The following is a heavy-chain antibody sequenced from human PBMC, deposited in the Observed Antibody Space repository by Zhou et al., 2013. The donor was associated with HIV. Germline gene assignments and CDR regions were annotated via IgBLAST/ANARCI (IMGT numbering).Heavy chain of an antibody. CDR1: GGTFSTYA. CDR3: AVLSQKDAFDI. J-gene: IGHJ3*02. Sequence: QVQLVQSGAEVKKPGSSVKVSCKASGGTFSTYAFSWVRQAPGQGLEWMGGIIPFFGTPNYAPKFQGRVAITAAESTRTAYLELSSLRSEDTAVYYCAVLSQKDAFDIWGQGTMVTVSS. CDR2: IIPFFGTP. V-gene: IGHV1-69*12.